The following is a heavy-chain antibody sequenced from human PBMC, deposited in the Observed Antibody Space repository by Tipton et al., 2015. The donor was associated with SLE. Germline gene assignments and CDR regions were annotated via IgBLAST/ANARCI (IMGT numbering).Heavy chain of an antibody. CDR1: AYRFASYW. CDR3: AKVRSGSFREAFDD. D-gene: IGHD3-10*01. CDR2: IFPDDSDT. V-gene: IGHV5-51*03. Sequence: QSGAEVKKPGESLKISCKGSAYRFASYWIGWVRQMPGRGLEWMGIIFPDDSDTRFAPSFQGKVTISVDKSINTAFLQWNTLEASDTAMYYCAKVRSGSFREAFDDWGQGTMVTVSS. J-gene: IGHJ3*01.